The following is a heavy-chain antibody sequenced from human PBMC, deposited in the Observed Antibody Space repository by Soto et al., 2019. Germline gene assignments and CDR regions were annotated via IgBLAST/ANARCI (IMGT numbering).Heavy chain of an antibody. CDR3: SRGGLNHGFDI. CDR2: INSDGRDT. V-gene: IGHV3-74*01. J-gene: IGHJ3*02. Sequence: EVQLVESGGGLVQSGGSLRLSCAASGFTFSNYWMHWVRQAPGKGLVWISRINSDGRDTIYADSVKGRFTITRDNDKNTVYLQMNSLRDEDTAVYYCSRGGLNHGFDIWGQGTMVTASS. CDR1: GFTFSNYW.